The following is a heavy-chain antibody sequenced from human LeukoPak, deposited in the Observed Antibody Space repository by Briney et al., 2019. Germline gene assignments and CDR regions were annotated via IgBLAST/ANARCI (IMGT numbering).Heavy chain of an antibody. CDR2: INPSGGST. CDR1: GYTFTSYY. J-gene: IGHJ4*02. CDR3: ARGPPYVVVTAIRFTFDY. V-gene: IGHV1-46*01. Sequence: ASVTVSCKASGYTFTSYYMHWVRQAPGQGLEWMGLINPSGGSTSYAQKFQGRVTMTRDTSTSTVYMELSSLRSEDTAVYYCARGPPYVVVTAIRFTFDYWGQGTLVTVSS. D-gene: IGHD2-21*02.